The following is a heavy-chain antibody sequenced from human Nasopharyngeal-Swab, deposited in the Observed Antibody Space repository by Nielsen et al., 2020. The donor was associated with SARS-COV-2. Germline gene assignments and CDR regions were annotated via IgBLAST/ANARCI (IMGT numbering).Heavy chain of an antibody. V-gene: IGHV4-39*01. CDR3: ARPNTPEDIVVVPAAIAFDI. J-gene: IGHJ3*02. Sequence: WIRQPPGKGLEWIGSIYYSGSTYYNPSLKSGVTISVDTSNNKISLMLSSVTAADTAVYYCARPNTPEDIVVVPAAIAFDIWGQGTMVTVSS. D-gene: IGHD2-2*01. CDR2: IYYSGST.